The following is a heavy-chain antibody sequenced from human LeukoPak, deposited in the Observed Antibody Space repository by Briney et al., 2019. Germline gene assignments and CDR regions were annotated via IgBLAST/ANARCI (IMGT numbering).Heavy chain of an antibody. V-gene: IGHV4-59*01. J-gene: IGHJ4*02. Sequence: SETLSLTCTVSGGSISSYYWSWIRQPPGKGLEWIGYIYYSGSTNYNPSLESRVTISVDTSKNQFSLKLSSVTAADTAVYYCARAVGATEYFDYWGQGTLVTVSS. CDR3: ARAVGATEYFDY. CDR2: IYYSGST. CDR1: GGSISSYY. D-gene: IGHD1-26*01.